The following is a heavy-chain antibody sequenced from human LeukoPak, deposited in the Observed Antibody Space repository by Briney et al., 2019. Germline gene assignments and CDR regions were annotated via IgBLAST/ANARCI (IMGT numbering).Heavy chain of an antibody. D-gene: IGHD3-16*01. Sequence: SVKVSCKASGGTFSSYATSWVRQAPGQGLEWMGGTIPIFGTANYAQKFQGRVTITADESTSTAYMELSSLRSEDTAVYYCARDPLRRGVTTFGRFDYWGQGTLVTVSS. J-gene: IGHJ4*02. CDR3: ARDPLRRGVTTFGRFDY. CDR1: GGTFSSYA. V-gene: IGHV1-69*13. CDR2: TIPIFGTA.